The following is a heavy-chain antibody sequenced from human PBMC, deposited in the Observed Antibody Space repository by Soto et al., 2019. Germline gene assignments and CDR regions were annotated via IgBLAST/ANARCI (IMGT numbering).Heavy chain of an antibody. J-gene: IGHJ4*02. CDR2: INHSGST. Sequence: QVQLQQWGAGLLKPSETLSLTCAVYGGSFSGCYWRCIRQPLGKGLAWIGEINHSGSTKYNPSLRIRVTIAVDTSKNQFPLKLSSVTAADTAVYYCARWRPRSDYWCQGPLVTVSS. CDR1: GGSFSGCY. V-gene: IGHV4-34*01. D-gene: IGHD4-17*01. CDR3: ARWRPRSDY.